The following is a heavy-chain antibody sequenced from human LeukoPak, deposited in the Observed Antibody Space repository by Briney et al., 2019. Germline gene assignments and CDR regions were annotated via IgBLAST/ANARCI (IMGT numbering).Heavy chain of an antibody. CDR1: GYTFTNYG. D-gene: IGHD3-22*01. CDR3: ARNSSGYYPDY. Sequence: GASVKVSCKASGYTFTNYGITWVRQAPGQGLEWMGWINTYNGHTNYAQKLQGRLTMTTDTSTSTAYMELRSLRSDDTAVYYCARNSSGYYPDYWGQGTLVTVSS. J-gene: IGHJ4*02. V-gene: IGHV1-18*01. CDR2: INTYNGHT.